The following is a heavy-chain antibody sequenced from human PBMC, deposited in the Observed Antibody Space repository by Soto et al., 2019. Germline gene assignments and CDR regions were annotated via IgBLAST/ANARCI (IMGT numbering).Heavy chain of an antibody. V-gene: IGHV3-23*01. CDR1: GFTFSIYP. Sequence: QTGGSLRLSCAASGFTFSIYPMSWVRQVPGKGLEWVSSLSSTGDDTYYADSVTGRFIISRDNTRDTLYLQMNSLRGDDTAVYFCVKSDRKDFWGQGTLVTVSS. J-gene: IGHJ4*02. D-gene: IGHD2-15*01. CDR2: LSSTGDDT. CDR3: VKSDRKDF.